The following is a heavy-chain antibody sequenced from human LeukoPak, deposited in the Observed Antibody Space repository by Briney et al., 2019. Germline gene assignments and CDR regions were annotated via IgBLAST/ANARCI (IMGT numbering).Heavy chain of an antibody. CDR3: ARDHCSSTSCYYYYGMDV. Sequence: GGSLRLSCAASGFTFSSYAMHWVRQAPGKGLEWVAVISYDGSNKYYADSVKGRFTISRDNSKNTLYLQMDSLRAEDTAVYYCARDHCSSTSCYYYYGMDVWGQGTTVTVSS. V-gene: IGHV3-30-3*01. J-gene: IGHJ6*02. D-gene: IGHD2-2*01. CDR1: GFTFSSYA. CDR2: ISYDGSNK.